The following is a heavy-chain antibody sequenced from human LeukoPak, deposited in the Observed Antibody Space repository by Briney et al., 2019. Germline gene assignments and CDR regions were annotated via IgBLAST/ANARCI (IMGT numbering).Heavy chain of an antibody. D-gene: IGHD3-22*01. J-gene: IGHJ5*02. CDR3: AREAVRHYYDSSGYHNWFDP. CDR2: IYTSGST. CDR1: GGSISSGSYY. Sequence: SETLSLTCTVSGGSISSGSYYWSWIRQPAGKGLEWIGRIYTSGSTNYNPSLKSRFTISVDTSKNQFSLKLSSVTAADTAVYYCAREAVRHYYDSSGYHNWFDPWGQGTLVTVSS. V-gene: IGHV4-61*02.